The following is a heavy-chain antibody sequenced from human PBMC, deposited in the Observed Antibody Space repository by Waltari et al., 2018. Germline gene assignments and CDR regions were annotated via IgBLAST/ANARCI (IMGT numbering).Heavy chain of an antibody. CDR3: VRDQWFAFDI. Sequence: EVQLVESGGGLVQPGGSLRLSWPPAGFTLRTYWMSWVRQAPGKGLEWVANIMTDGREEYYVDSVRGRFTISRDNAKNSLYLQMNSLRPEDTAVYYCVRDQWFAFDIWGQGTMVTVSS. D-gene: IGHD3-22*01. CDR2: IMTDGREE. V-gene: IGHV3-7*01. J-gene: IGHJ3*02. CDR1: GFTLRTYW.